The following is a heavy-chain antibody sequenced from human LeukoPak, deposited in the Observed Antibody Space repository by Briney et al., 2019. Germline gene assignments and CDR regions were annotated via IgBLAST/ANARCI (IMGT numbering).Heavy chain of an antibody. J-gene: IGHJ6*02. Sequence: PGGSLRLSCAVSGFTFSSYSMNWVRQAPGKGLEWVSSISSSSSYIYYADSVKGRFTISRDNAKNSLYLQMNSLRAEDTAVYYCAIDSLNPSRANDGMDVWGRGTTVTVS. D-gene: IGHD6-13*01. V-gene: IGHV3-21*01. CDR3: AIDSLNPSRANDGMDV. CDR1: GFTFSSYS. CDR2: ISSSSSYI.